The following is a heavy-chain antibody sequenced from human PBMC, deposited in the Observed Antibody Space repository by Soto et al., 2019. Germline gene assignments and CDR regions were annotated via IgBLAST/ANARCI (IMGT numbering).Heavy chain of an antibody. CDR2: IYNSGST. CDR3: ARGPSGDNVDY. V-gene: IGHV4-30-4*01. Sequence: QVQLQESGPGVVEPSQTLSLTCTVSGGSINNNGYFWSWIRQPPGSGLEWIGHIYNSGSTYSNPSLKSRLTISVDTSKNQFSRKLSSVTAADTAVYYCARGPSGDNVDYWGQGTLVTVSS. D-gene: IGHD1-26*01. J-gene: IGHJ4*02. CDR1: GGSINNNGYF.